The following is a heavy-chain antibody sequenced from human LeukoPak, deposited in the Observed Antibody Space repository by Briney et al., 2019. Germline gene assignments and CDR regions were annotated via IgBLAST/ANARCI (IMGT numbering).Heavy chain of an antibody. J-gene: IGHJ4*02. Sequence: ASVKVSCKASGYIFTNYGVSWVRQAPGQGLEWMGWSDAFNGDIRYSHKIQGRVTMTIDTSTNTFYMELRSLTSDDTALYYCTRGSSWAYWVDSWGQGTLITVSS. V-gene: IGHV1-18*01. CDR2: SDAFNGDI. CDR1: GYIFTNYG. CDR3: TRGSSWAYWVDS. D-gene: IGHD6-6*01.